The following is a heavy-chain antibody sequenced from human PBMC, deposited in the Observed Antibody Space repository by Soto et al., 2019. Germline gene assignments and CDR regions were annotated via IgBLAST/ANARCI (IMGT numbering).Heavy chain of an antibody. CDR2: ISGSGGST. J-gene: IGHJ6*02. D-gene: IGHD2-2*01. Sequence: LRLSCAASGFTFSSYAMSWVRQAPGKGLEWVSAISGSGGSTYYADSVKGRFTISRDNSKNTLYLQMNSLRAEDTAVYYCAKHQYPTGYYYYGMDVWGQGTTVTVSS. CDR1: GFTFSSYA. V-gene: IGHV3-23*01. CDR3: AKHQYPTGYYYYGMDV.